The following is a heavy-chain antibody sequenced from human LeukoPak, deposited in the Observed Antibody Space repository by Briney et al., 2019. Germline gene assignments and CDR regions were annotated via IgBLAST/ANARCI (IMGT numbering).Heavy chain of an antibody. CDR3: ARVDVWIAVADFDY. V-gene: IGHV3-7*01. Sequence: PGGSLRLSCAASGFTFSSYWMSWVRQAPGKGLEWVANIKQDGSETYYVDSVKGRFTISRHNAKNSLYLQINSLRSEDTAVYYCARVDVWIAVADFDYWGQGTLATVSS. J-gene: IGHJ4*02. CDR2: IKQDGSET. D-gene: IGHD6-19*01. CDR1: GFTFSSYW.